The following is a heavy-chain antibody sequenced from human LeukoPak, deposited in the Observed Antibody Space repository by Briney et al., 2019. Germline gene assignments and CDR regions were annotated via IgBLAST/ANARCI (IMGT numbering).Heavy chain of an antibody. Sequence: PGGSLRLSCAASGFSFDDYAMHWVRQAPGTGLEWVSLISGDGGRAYYADSVKGRFTISRDNYRTSLYLQMNSLRPEDTAFYYCARDRLIGDDAFDVWGQGTMVTVSS. CDR1: GFSFDDYA. V-gene: IGHV3-43*02. D-gene: IGHD3-22*01. CDR3: ARDRLIGDDAFDV. CDR2: ISGDGGRA. J-gene: IGHJ3*01.